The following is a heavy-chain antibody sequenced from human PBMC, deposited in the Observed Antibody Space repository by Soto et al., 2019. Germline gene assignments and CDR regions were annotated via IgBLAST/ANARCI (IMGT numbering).Heavy chain of an antibody. D-gene: IGHD1-1*01. V-gene: IGHV4-4*07. CDR2: ISATGTT. Sequence: SETLSLTCRVSGAYISDFSWSWIRQPARKGLEWIGRISATGTTEYNPSLKSRVMMSVDTSKKQFSLKLRSVTAADTAVYYCVRDGTKTLRDWFDPWGQGISVTVSS. J-gene: IGHJ5*02. CDR1: GAYISDFS. CDR3: VRDGTKTLRDWFDP.